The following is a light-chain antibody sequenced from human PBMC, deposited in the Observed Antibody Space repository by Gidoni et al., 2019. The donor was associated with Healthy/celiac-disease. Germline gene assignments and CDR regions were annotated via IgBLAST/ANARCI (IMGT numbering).Light chain of an antibody. V-gene: IGKV3-11*01. CDR1: QSVSSY. Sequence: EIVLTQSPATLSLSPGERATLSCRASQSVSSYLAWYQQKPSQAPRLLIYDASNRATGIPARFSGSGSGTDFTLTISSLEPEDFAVYYCQQRSNWGGSTFGPXTKVDIK. CDR2: DAS. CDR3: QQRSNWGGST. J-gene: IGKJ3*01.